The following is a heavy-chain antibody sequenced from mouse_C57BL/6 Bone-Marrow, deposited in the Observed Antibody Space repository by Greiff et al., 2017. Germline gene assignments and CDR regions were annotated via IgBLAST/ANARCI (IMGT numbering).Heavy chain of an antibody. V-gene: IGHV1-50*01. D-gene: IGHD4-1*01. CDR2: IDPSDSYT. J-gene: IGHJ3*01. Sequence: VQLQQPGAELVKPGASVKLSCKASGYTFTSYWMQWVKQRPGQGLEWIGEIDPSDSYTNYNQKFKGKATLTVDTSSSTAYMQLSLLTSEASAVYYFPLSGATLSWFAYSVPLTLFTLSA. CDR1: GYTFTSYW. CDR3: PLSGATLSWFAY.